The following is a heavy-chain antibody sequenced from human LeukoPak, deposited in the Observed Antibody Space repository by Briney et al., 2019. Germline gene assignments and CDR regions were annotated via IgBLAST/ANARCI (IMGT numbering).Heavy chain of an antibody. J-gene: IGHJ4*02. CDR1: GYSISSGYY. CDR3: ARVFYGGNADFDY. D-gene: IGHD4-23*01. CDR2: IYHSGST. Sequence: SETLSLTCTVSGYSISSGYYWGWIRQPPGKGLEWIGSIYHSGSTYYNPSLKSRVTISVDTSKNQFSLKLSSVTAADTAVYYCARVFYGGNADFDYWGQGTPVTVSS. V-gene: IGHV4-38-2*02.